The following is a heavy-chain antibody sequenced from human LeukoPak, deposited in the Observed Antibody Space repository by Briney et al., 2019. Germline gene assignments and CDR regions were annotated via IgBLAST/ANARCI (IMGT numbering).Heavy chain of an antibody. V-gene: IGHV4-59*01. CDR1: GPSISSSY. D-gene: IGHD4-17*01. CDR3: ARELRAFDM. Sequence: SPSLSLTCTVSGPSISSSYWSWVRQHPGNGLEWVGSISYSGSTNSTPSLKSRLTISVDTSTNQSSLKLTSAPAAPTCMSSCARELRAFDMWGQGATVSVSS. CDR2: ISYSGST. J-gene: IGHJ3*02.